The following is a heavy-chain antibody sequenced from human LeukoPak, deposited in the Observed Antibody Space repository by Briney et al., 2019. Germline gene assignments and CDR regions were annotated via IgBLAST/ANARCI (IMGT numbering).Heavy chain of an antibody. CDR2: TSTSGANT. V-gene: IGHV3-23*01. CDR3: AKRAGSYRCFDD. J-gene: IGHJ4*02. Sequence: GGSLRLSCAASGFTFSSYAMGWARQGPGKGLEWVSSTSTSGANTYYADSVKGRFTISRDNSKNTLFLQMNSLRAEDTAIYHCAKRAGSYRCFDDWGQGTLVTVSS. D-gene: IGHD3-16*02. CDR1: GFTFSSYA.